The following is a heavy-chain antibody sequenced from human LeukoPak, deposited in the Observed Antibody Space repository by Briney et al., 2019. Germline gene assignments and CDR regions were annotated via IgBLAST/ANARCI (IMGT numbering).Heavy chain of an antibody. J-gene: IGHJ6*03. V-gene: IGHV3-23*01. Sequence: GGSLRLSCAASGFTFSSYAMSWVRQAPGKGLEWVSAISGSGGSTYYADSVKGRFTISRDNSKNTLYLQMNSLRAEDTAVYYCAKSPSSYYYYYMDVWGKGTTVTVSS. CDR1: GFTFSSYA. CDR2: ISGSGGST. CDR3: AKSPSSYYYYYMDV.